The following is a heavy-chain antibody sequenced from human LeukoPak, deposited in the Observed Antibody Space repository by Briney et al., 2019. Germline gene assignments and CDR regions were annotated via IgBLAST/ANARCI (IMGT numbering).Heavy chain of an antibody. CDR2: IYPSANT. CDR1: GGSG. V-gene: IGHV4-4*02. CDR3: ARDRVGATLVGRRENYYYMDV. D-gene: IGHD1-26*01. Sequence: SETLSLTCAVSGGSGVRQSPGKGLGWIGEIYPSANTNYYPSLKSRVTISVDMSRNHFSLKLSSVTAADTAVYYCARDRVGATLVGRRENYYYMDVWGKGTTVTVSS. J-gene: IGHJ6*03.